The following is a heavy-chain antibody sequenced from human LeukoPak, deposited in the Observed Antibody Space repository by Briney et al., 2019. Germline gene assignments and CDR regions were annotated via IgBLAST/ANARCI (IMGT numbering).Heavy chain of an antibody. Sequence: GRSLRLSCAASGFTISSYGMHWVRQAPGKGLEWVAVIWYDGSNKYYADSVKGRFTISRDNSKNTLYLQMNSLRAEDTAIYYCAREDDWNYEDYWGQGTLVTVSS. D-gene: IGHD1-7*01. CDR3: AREDDWNYEDY. J-gene: IGHJ4*02. CDR1: GFTISSYG. V-gene: IGHV3-33*01. CDR2: IWYDGSNK.